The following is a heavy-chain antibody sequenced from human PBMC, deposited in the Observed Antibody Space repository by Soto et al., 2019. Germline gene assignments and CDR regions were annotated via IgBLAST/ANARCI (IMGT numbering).Heavy chain of an antibody. Sequence: SETLSLTCTVSGGSISSYYWSWIRQPPGKGLEWIGYIYYSGSTNYNPSLKSRVTISVDTSKNQFSLKLSSVTAADTAVYYCARGKVFRGILYDMDVWGKGTTVTVSS. V-gene: IGHV4-59*01. CDR3: ARGKVFRGILYDMDV. J-gene: IGHJ6*03. D-gene: IGHD3-16*01. CDR2: IYYSGST. CDR1: GGSISSYY.